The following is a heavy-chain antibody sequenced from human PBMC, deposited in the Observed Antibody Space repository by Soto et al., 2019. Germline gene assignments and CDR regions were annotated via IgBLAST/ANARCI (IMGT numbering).Heavy chain of an antibody. CDR3: ARGNGNYYYGMDV. V-gene: IGHV3-33*01. CDR1: GFTFKNYG. Sequence: QVQLVESGGGVVQPGRSLRLSCAASGFTFKNYGMHWVRQAPGKGLEWVAVIWYDGSDKYYEDSVKGRFTISRDNSKNTRYLQMNSLTDDDTAVYYCARGNGNYYYGMDVWGQGTTVTVSS. CDR2: IWYDGSDK. D-gene: IGHD1-26*01. J-gene: IGHJ6*02.